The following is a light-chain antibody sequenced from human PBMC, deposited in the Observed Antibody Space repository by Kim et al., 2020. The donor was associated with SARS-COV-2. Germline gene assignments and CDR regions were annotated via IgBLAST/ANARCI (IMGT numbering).Light chain of an antibody. CDR3: QAWDSSPVV. V-gene: IGLV3-1*01. CDR2: QDS. Sequence: SYELTQPPSVSVSPGQTASITCSGDKLGDKYACWYQQKPGQSPVLVIYQDSKRPSGISERFSGSNSGNTATLTISGTQAMDEADYYCQAWDSSPVV. CDR1: KLGDKY. J-gene: IGLJ2*01.